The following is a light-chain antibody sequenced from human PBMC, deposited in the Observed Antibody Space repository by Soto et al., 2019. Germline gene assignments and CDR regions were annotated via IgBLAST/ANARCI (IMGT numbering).Light chain of an antibody. CDR3: SSYTTSTTRVV. J-gene: IGLJ2*01. V-gene: IGLV2-14*03. CDR2: DVT. CDR1: SRDIGGYNY. Sequence: QSVLTQPASVSGSPGQTITISCTGTSRDIGGYNYVSWYQQHPDKAPKLVTFDVTRRPSGVSTRFSGSKSGNTASLTISGLQAEDEADYYCSSYTTSTTRVVFGGGTKVTVL.